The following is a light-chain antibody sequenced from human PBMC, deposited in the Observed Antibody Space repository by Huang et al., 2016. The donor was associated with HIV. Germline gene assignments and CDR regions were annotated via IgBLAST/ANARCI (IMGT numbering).Light chain of an antibody. CDR1: QSVSSN. CDR2: GAS. V-gene: IGKV3-15*01. Sequence: EIVMTQSPVTLSVSPGERATLSCRASQSVSSNLAWYQQNPGQAPRLLIYGASTRATGIPARFSGSGSGTEFTLTISSLQSEDFAVYYCQQYNNWPKVFTFGPGTKVDIK. CDR3: QQYNNWPKVFT. J-gene: IGKJ3*01.